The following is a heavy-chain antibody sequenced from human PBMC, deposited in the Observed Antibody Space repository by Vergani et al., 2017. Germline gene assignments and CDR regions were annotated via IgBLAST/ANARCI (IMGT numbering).Heavy chain of an antibody. Sequence: VQLQESGPGLVKPSETLSLTCTVSGGSISSYYWSWIRQPAGKGLEWVSGISWNSCSIGYADSVKGRFTISRENAKHSLYLQMNSLRAEDTALYYCARDKISWPYYFDYWGQGTLVTVSS. CDR3: ARDKISWPYYFDY. D-gene: IGHD6-13*01. CDR2: ISWNSCSI. J-gene: IGHJ4*02. CDR1: GGSISSYY. V-gene: IGHV3-9*01.